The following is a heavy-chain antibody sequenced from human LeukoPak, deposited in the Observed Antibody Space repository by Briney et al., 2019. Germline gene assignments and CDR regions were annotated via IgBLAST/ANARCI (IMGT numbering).Heavy chain of an antibody. D-gene: IGHD3-10*01. Sequence: SETLSLTCTVSGGSISSGDYYWSWIRQPPGKGLEWIGYIYYSGSTYYNPSLKSRVTISVDTSKNQFSLKLSSVTAADTAVYYCARAPGDGSGSSFSDYFDYWGQGTLVTVSS. CDR2: IYYSGST. V-gene: IGHV4-30-4*01. CDR3: ARAPGDGSGSSFSDYFDY. J-gene: IGHJ4*02. CDR1: GGSISSGDYY.